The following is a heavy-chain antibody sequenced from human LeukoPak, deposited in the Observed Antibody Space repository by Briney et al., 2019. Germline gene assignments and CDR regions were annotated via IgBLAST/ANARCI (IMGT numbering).Heavy chain of an antibody. D-gene: IGHD1-26*01. CDR1: GFTFSSYA. J-gene: IGHJ4*02. CDR2: ISYDGSNK. CDR3: ARLDSGSYYTAIDY. V-gene: IGHV3-30-3*01. Sequence: GGSLRLSCAASGFTFSSYAMHWVRQAPGKGLEWVAVISYDGSNKYYADSVKGRFTISRDNSKNTLYLQMNSLRVEDTAAYYCARLDSGSYYTAIDYWGQGTLVTVSS.